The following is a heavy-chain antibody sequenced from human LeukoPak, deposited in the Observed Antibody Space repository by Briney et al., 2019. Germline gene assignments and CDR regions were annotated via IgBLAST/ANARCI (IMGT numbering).Heavy chain of an antibody. J-gene: IGHJ4*02. V-gene: IGHV4-30-4*01. CDR1: GGSISSGDYY. D-gene: IGHD2-2*01. CDR3: ARLNRYCGSTSCYGY. Sequence: PSQTLSLTCTVSGGSISSGDYYWSWIRQPPGKGLEWIVYMYYSGNTYYNPSLKSRVTISVDTSKNQFSLRLSSVTAADTAVYYCARLNRYCGSTSCYGYWGQGTLVTVSS. CDR2: MYYSGNT.